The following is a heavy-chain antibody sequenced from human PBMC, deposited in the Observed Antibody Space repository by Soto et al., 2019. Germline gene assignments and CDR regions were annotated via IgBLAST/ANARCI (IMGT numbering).Heavy chain of an antibody. CDR1: GYTFTSYD. J-gene: IGHJ6*03. D-gene: IGHD2-2*01. V-gene: IGHV1-8*01. CDR2: MNPNSGNT. Sequence: GASVKVSCKASGYTFTSYDINWVRQATGQGLEWMGWMNPNSGNTGYAQKFQGRVTMTRNTSISTAYMELSSLRSEDTAVYYCARGKRVVHTLEYMDVWGKGTTVTVSS. CDR3: ARGKRVVHTLEYMDV.